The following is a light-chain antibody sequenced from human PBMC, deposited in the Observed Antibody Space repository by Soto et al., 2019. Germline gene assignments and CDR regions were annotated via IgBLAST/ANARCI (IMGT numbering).Light chain of an antibody. CDR3: QQSHSSPYT. CDR2: AAS. Sequence: DIQMTQSPSSLSASVGDRVTITCRASRSINIYLNWYQQKPGKAPKLQIYAASNLQRGNKYRFSGDGVGTHFTLTISSLQPEDFATYHCQQSHSSPYTFGQGTRLEIK. V-gene: IGKV1-39*01. J-gene: IGKJ5*01. CDR1: RSINIY.